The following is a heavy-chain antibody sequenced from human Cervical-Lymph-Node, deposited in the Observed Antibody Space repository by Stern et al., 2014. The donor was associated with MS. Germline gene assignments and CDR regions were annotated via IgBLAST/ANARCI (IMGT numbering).Heavy chain of an antibody. J-gene: IGHJ4*02. V-gene: IGHV3-30*03. Sequence: VHLVESGGAVVQPGRSLRLSCAASGFTFSSYGMHWVRQAPGTGLEWGTVISHDGTHKYYAASVKGRFTISRDNSKNTLHLQMNSVTPDDTAIYYCARDYEDTSMLFDHWGQGTLVTVSS. CDR3: ARDYEDTSMLFDH. D-gene: IGHD2-8*01. CDR2: ISHDGTHK. CDR1: GFTFSSYG.